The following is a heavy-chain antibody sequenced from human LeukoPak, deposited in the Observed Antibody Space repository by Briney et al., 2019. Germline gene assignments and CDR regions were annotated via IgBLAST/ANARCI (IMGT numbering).Heavy chain of an antibody. CDR2: ISGSGGST. D-gene: IGHD6-19*01. J-gene: IGHJ4*02. CDR3: AKDRKWLVPYYFDY. CDR1: GFTLSSYA. Sequence: PGGSLRLSCAAAGFTLSSYAMSWVRPAPGKGLEWVSAISGSGGSTYYADFVTGRFTISRDNSKNTLYLQMNSLRAEDTAVYYCAKDRKWLVPYYFDYWGQGTLVTVSS. V-gene: IGHV3-23*01.